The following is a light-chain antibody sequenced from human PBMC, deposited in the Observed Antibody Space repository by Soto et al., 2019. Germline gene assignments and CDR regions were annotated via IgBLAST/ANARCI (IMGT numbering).Light chain of an antibody. J-gene: IGLJ2*01. V-gene: IGLV1-44*01. CDR1: RSNIGTNT. CDR2: NNG. Sequence: QSVLTQTPSVSGTPGQRVTISCSGSRSNIGTNTVNWFQQLPGTAPKLLIYNNGQRPSGVPDRFSGYKSGTSATLAISGLQSEDEADYYCAAWDDSLNGHVVFGGGTKVTV. CDR3: AAWDDSLNGHVV.